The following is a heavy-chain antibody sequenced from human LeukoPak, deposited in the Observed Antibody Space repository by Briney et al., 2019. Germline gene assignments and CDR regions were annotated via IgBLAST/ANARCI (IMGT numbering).Heavy chain of an antibody. CDR3: AVTDYGETWGFDP. CDR2: IYSGGST. V-gene: IGHV3-66*01. Sequence: PGGSLRLSCAASGFTVSSNYMSWVRQAPGKGLEWVSVIYSGGSTYYADSVKGRFTISRDNSKNTLYLQMNSLRAEDTAVYYCAVTDYGETWGFDPWGQGTLVTVSS. D-gene: IGHD4-17*01. CDR1: GFTVSSNY. J-gene: IGHJ5*02.